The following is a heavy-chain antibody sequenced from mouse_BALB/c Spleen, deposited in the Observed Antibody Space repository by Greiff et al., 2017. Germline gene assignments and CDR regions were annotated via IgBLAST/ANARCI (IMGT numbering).Heavy chain of an antibody. Sequence: EVHLVESGPGLVKPSQSLSLTCTVTGYSITSDYAWNWIRQFPGNKLEWMGYISYSGSTSYNPSLKSRISITRDTSKNQFFLQLNSVTTEDTATYYCARYGNEYYAMDYWGQGTSVTVSS. D-gene: IGHD2-1*01. CDR2: ISYSGST. CDR1: GYSITSDYA. CDR3: ARYGNEYYAMDY. J-gene: IGHJ4*01. V-gene: IGHV3-2*02.